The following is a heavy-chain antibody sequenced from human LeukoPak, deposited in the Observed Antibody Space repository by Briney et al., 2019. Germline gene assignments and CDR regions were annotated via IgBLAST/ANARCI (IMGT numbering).Heavy chain of an antibody. V-gene: IGHV1-2*02. CDR3: ARDLFGLVVVPAAIGY. CDR1: GYTFTGYY. CDR2: INPNSGGT. Sequence: ASVTVSCKASGYTFTGYYMHWVRQAPGKGLEWMGWINPNSGGTNYAQKFQGRVTMTRDTSISTAYMELSRLRSDDTAVYYCARDLFGLVVVPAAIGYWGQGTLVTVSS. J-gene: IGHJ4*02. D-gene: IGHD2-2*01.